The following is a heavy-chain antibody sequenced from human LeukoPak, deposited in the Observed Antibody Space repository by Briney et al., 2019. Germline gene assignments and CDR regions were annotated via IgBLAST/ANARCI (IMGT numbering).Heavy chain of an antibody. D-gene: IGHD3-10*01. CDR2: ISSSSSYI. J-gene: IGHJ4*02. CDR3: ARAQGGSGSPYYFDY. CDR1: GFTFSSYS. V-gene: IGHV3-21*01. Sequence: GGSLTLSCAASGFTFSSYSMNWVRQAPGKGLEWVSSISSSSSYIYYADSVKGRFTISRDNAKNSLYLQMNSLRAEDTAVDYCARAQGGSGSPYYFDYWGQGTLVTVSS.